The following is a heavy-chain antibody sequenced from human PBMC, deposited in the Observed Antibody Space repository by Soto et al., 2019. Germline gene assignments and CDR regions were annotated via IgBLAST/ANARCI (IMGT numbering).Heavy chain of an antibody. CDR2: INVGNGKT. Sequence: ASVKVSCKTSGNTIHWVRQAPGQGLEWMGRINVGNGKTKYSEKFQGRVTFTRDSSASTAYLEPSSLRSEDSAVYYCAGETPRSLSQGLVTYYYYVMDVWGQGTTVTVSS. D-gene: IGHD2-15*01. J-gene: IGHJ6*02. CDR1: GNTI. V-gene: IGHV1-3*01. CDR3: AGETPRSLSQGLVTYYYYVMDV.